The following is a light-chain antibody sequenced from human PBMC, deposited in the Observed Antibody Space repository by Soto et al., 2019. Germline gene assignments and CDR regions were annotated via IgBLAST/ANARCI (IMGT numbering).Light chain of an antibody. J-gene: IGLJ3*02. CDR3: SSYAASNNFYFV. CDR1: SSDVGGYNY. V-gene: IGLV2-8*01. CDR2: EVT. Sequence: QSVRTQPPSASGPPGQSVTISCTGTSSDVGGYNYVSWYQQYPGRAPKLMIYEVTKRPSGVPDRFSGSKSGNTASLTVSGLQAEDEADYYCSSYAASNNFYFVFGGGTKVTVL.